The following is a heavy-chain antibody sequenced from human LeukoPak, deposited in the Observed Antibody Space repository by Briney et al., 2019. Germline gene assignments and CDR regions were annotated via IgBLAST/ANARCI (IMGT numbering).Heavy chain of an antibody. V-gene: IGHV4-4*02. CDR3: ARVLNIVATGYFDY. Sequence: SETLSLTCAVSGGSISSSNWWSWVRQPPGKGLEWIGEIYHSGSTNYNPSLKSRVTISVDKSKNQFSLKLSPVTAADTAVYYCARVLNIVATGYFDYWGQGTLVTVSS. CDR2: IYHSGST. D-gene: IGHD5-12*01. J-gene: IGHJ4*02. CDR1: GGSISSSNW.